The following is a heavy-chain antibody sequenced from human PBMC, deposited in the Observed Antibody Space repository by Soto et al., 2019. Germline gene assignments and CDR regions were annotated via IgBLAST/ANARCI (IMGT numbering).Heavy chain of an antibody. CDR1: GGSISRGGYY. J-gene: IGHJ4*02. CDR3: ARVDTAMADFDY. D-gene: IGHD5-18*01. Sequence: SETLSLTCTVSGGSISRGGYYWSWIRQHPGKGLEWIGYIYYSGSTYYNPSLKSRVTISVDTSKNQFSLKLSSVTAADTAVYYCARVDTAMADFDYWGQGTLVTVSS. V-gene: IGHV4-31*03. CDR2: IYYSGST.